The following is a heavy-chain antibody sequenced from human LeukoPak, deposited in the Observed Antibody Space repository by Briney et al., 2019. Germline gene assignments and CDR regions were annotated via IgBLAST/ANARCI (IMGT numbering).Heavy chain of an antibody. V-gene: IGHV4-34*01. D-gene: IGHD2-2*01. CDR3: ARGRQLRWGGMDV. CDR1: GGSVSGYY. Sequence: PSETLSLTCAVYGGSVSGYYWSWIRQPPGKGLEWIGEINHSGSTNYNPSLKSRVTISVDTSRNQFSLKLSSVTAADTAVYYCARGRQLRWGGMDVWGQGTTVTVSS. CDR2: INHSGST. J-gene: IGHJ6*02.